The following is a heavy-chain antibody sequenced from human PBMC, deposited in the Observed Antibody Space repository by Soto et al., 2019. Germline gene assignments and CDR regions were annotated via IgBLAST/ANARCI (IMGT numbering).Heavy chain of an antibody. CDR3: ATTLKQYSSPNYYGMDV. CDR1: GYSFTSYW. J-gene: IGHJ6*02. D-gene: IGHD6-6*01. CDR2: IDPSDSYT. V-gene: IGHV5-10-1*01. Sequence: GESLKISFKGSGYSFTSYWISWVRQMPGKGLEWMGRIDPSDSYTNYSPSLQGHVTISADKSISTAYLQWSSLKASDTAMYYCATTLKQYSSPNYYGMDVWGQGTTVPSP.